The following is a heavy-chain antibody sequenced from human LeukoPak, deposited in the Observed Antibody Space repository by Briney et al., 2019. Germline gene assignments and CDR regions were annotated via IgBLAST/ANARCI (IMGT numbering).Heavy chain of an antibody. V-gene: IGHV4-61*02. CDR2: IYTSGST. Sequence: SQTLSLTCTVSGGSISSGSYYWSWIRQPAGKGLEWIGRIYTSGSTNYNPSLKSRVTISVDTSKNQFSLKLSSVTAADTAVYYCARSGFGELLFDYWGQGTLVTVSS. J-gene: IGHJ4*02. CDR1: GGSISSGSYY. CDR3: ARSGFGELLFDY. D-gene: IGHD3-10*01.